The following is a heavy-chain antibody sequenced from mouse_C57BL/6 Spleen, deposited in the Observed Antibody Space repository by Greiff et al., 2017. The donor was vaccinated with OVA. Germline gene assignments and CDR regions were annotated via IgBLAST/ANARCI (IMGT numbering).Heavy chain of an antibody. V-gene: IGHV6-6*01. CDR2: IRNKANNHAT. J-gene: IGHJ2*01. CDR3: TRALLVRGYFDY. Sequence: EVKVEESGGGLVQPGGSMKLSCAASGFTFSDAWMDWVRQSPEKGLEWVAEIRNKANNHATYYAESVKGRFTISRDDSKSSVYLQMNSLRAEDTGIYYCTRALLVRGYFDYWGQGTTLTVSS. D-gene: IGHD1-1*01. CDR1: GFTFSDAW.